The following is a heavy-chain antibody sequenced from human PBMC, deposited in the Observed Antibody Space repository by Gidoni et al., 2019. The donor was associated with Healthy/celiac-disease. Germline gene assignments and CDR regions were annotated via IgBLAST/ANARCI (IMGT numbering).Heavy chain of an antibody. CDR2: IRSKAYGGTT. CDR1: GFTFGDYA. CDR3: TSTYWSGYYPTPFDY. J-gene: IGHJ4*02. V-gene: IGHV3-49*05. D-gene: IGHD3-3*01. Sequence: EVQLVESGGGLVKPGRSLRLSCTASGFTFGDYAMSWFRQAPGKGLEWVGFIRSKAYGGTTEYAASVKGRFTISRDDSKSIAYLQMNSLKTEDTAVYYCTSTYWSGYYPTPFDYWGQGTLVTVSS.